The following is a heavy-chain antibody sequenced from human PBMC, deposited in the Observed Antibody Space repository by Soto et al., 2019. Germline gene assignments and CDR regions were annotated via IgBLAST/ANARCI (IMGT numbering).Heavy chain of an antibody. Sequence: ASVKVSCKISGHTLTELSIHWVRQAPGKGLEWMGGFDPEDGETIYAQKFQGRVTMTEDTSTDTAYMELSSLRSEDTAVYYCATDGYYDSSGYYYGLYYWGQGTLVTVSS. D-gene: IGHD3-22*01. CDR3: ATDGYYDSSGYYYGLYY. CDR2: FDPEDGET. V-gene: IGHV1-24*01. J-gene: IGHJ4*02. CDR1: GHTLTELS.